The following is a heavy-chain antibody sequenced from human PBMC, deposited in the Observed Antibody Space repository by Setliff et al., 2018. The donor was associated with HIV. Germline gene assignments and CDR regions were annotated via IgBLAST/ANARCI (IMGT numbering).Heavy chain of an antibody. V-gene: IGHV1-8*02. J-gene: IGHJ6*03. CDR2: MNPDSRNT. CDR3: ARTIESSGYYYYYYYMDV. CDR1: GYTFTNYD. D-gene: IGHD3-22*01. Sequence: ASVKVSCKPSGYTFTNYDINWVRQAAGQELEWMGWMNPDSRNTGYAQRFEGSVTMTWDTSISTAYMELNNVKFEDTAVYYCARTIESSGYYYYYYYMDVWGKGTTVTVSS.